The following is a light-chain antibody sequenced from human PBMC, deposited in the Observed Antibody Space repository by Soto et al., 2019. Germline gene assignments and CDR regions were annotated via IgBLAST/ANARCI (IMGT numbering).Light chain of an antibody. CDR1: RSILSGSNNY. CDR3: QQYYSSPFA. Sequence: DIVRTQSPDSLAVSLGERATINCKSSRSILSGSNNYLAWYQQKPGQPPRLLIYWASTRESGVPDRFSGSGSGTDFTLTISSLQAEDVAVYYCQQYYSSPFAFGPGTKVDI. J-gene: IGKJ3*01. V-gene: IGKV4-1*01. CDR2: WAS.